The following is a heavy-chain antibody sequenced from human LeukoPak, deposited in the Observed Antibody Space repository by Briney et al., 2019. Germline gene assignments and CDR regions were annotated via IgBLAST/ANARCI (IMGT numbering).Heavy chain of an antibody. CDR2: ITFSSTYI. J-gene: IGHJ4*02. CDR1: GFTFRSYT. V-gene: IGHV3-21*01. Sequence: PGGSLRLSCAASGFTFRSYTMSWVRQAPGKGLEWVSSITFSSTYIYYADSVNGRITISRDNAKNSLYLQMNSLRAEDTAVYYCARDKYFGITMVLGDFDYWGQGTLVTVSS. D-gene: IGHD3-10*01. CDR3: ARDKYFGITMVLGDFDY.